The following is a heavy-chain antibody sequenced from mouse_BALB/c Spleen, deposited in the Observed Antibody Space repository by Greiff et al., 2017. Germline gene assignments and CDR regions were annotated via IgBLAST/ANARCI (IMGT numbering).Heavy chain of an antibody. V-gene: IGHV5-6-3*01. CDR2: INSNGGST. D-gene: IGHD1-1*01. Sequence: EVKVVESGGGLVQPGGSLKLSCAASGFAFSSYGMSWVRQTPDKRLELVATINSNGGSTYYPDSVKGRFTISRDNAKNTLYLQMSSLKSEDTAMYYCARAITTVADYWGQGTTLTVSS. J-gene: IGHJ2*01. CDR1: GFAFSSYG. CDR3: ARAITTVADY.